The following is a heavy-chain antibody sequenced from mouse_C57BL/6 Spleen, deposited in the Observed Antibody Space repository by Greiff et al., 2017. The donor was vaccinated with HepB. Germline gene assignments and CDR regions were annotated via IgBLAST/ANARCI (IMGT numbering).Heavy chain of an antibody. CDR1: GYTFTSYW. D-gene: IGHD2-2*01. Sequence: QVQLQQSGAELVKPGASVKMSCKASGYTFTSYWITWVKQRPGQGLEWIGNIYPGSGSTNYNEKFKSKATLTVDTSSSTAYMQLSSLTSEDSAVYYCARQWLPSDYWGQGTTLTVSS. CDR3: ARQWLPSDY. J-gene: IGHJ2*01. CDR2: IYPGSGST. V-gene: IGHV1-55*01.